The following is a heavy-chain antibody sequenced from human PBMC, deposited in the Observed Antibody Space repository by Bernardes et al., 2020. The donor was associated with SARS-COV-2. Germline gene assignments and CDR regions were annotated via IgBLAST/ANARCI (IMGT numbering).Heavy chain of an antibody. Sequence: SVKVSCKVSGGTFSSYAISWERQAPEQGLEWMGGKISIFGTANYAQKFPGRVTITADESTSTAYMELSSLRAEDTAVYYCARRSNPSRPFDYWGQGTLVTVAS. CDR1: GGTFSSYA. CDR2: KISIFGTA. J-gene: IGHJ4*02. CDR3: ARRSNPSRPFDY. D-gene: IGHD1-26*01. V-gene: IGHV1-69*13.